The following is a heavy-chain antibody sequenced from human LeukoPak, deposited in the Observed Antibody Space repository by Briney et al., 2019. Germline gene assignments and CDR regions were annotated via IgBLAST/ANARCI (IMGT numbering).Heavy chain of an antibody. V-gene: IGHV3-21*04. J-gene: IGHJ4*02. CDR3: ARVSVVRGVNHFDY. CDR1: GFTFSSYS. CDR2: ISSSSSYI. D-gene: IGHD3-10*01. Sequence: PGGSLRLSCAASGFTFSSYSMNWVRQAPGKGLEWVSSISSSSSYIYYADSVKGRFTISRDNAKNPLYLQMNSLRAEDTAVYYCARVSVVRGVNHFDYWGQGTLVTVSS.